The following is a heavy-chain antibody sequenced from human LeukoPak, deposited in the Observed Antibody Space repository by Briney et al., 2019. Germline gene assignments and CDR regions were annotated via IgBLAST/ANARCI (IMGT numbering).Heavy chain of an antibody. Sequence: GGSLRLSCAASGFPFTSHWLSWFRQSPGRGLEWVSCISRSSSYIHYADSVQGRFTISRDNAKNSLYLQMNSLRAADTAVYYCARVYNYRTVTDACDIWGQGTMVTVSS. D-gene: IGHD1-1*01. V-gene: IGHV3-21*01. CDR2: ISRSSSYI. J-gene: IGHJ3*02. CDR3: ARVYNYRTVTDACDI. CDR1: GFPFTSHW.